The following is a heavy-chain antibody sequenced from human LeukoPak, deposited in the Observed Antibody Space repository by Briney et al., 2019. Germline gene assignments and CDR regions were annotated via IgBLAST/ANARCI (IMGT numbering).Heavy chain of an antibody. D-gene: IGHD3-10*01. V-gene: IGHV3-66*01. Sequence: GGSLRLSCAASGFTVSSNYMSWVRQAPGKGLEWVSIIYGGGSTSYADSVKGRFTISRGNSKNTVYLQMNSLRAEDTAVYYCARVSRGPWGQGTLVTVSS. J-gene: IGHJ5*02. CDR3: ARVSRGP. CDR1: GFTVSSNY. CDR2: IYGGGST.